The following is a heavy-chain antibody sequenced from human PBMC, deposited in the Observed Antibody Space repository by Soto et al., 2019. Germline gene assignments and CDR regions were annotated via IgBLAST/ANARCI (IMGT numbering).Heavy chain of an antibody. CDR2: ISSSSSYI. Sequence: GGSLRLSCAASGFTFSSYSMNWVRQAPGKGLEWVSSISSSSSYIYYADSVKGRFTISRDNAKNSLYLQMNSLRAEDTAVYYCARDRVDIVATISDYYYYMDVWGKGTTVTVSS. D-gene: IGHD5-12*01. V-gene: IGHV3-21*01. J-gene: IGHJ6*03. CDR1: GFTFSSYS. CDR3: ARDRVDIVATISDYYYYMDV.